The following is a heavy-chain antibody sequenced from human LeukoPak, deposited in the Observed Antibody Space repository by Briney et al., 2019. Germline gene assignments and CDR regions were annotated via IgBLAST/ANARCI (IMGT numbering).Heavy chain of an antibody. Sequence: GGSLRLSCAASGFTFSTYAMSWVRQAPGKGLEWVSTISGSGGNTYYADSVEGRFTISRDNSKNTLYLQMNSLRAEDTAVYYCANSPPNTMDIIFDSWGQGTLVTVSS. CDR1: GFTFSTYA. D-gene: IGHD3-10*01. V-gene: IGHV3-23*01. CDR2: ISGSGGNT. J-gene: IGHJ4*02. CDR3: ANSPPNTMDIIFDS.